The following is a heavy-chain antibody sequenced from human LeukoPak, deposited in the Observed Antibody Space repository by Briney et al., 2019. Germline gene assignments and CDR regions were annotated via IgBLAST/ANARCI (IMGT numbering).Heavy chain of an antibody. CDR2: ISSSGSTI. Sequence: PGRSLRLSCAASGFTFSSYEMNWVRQAPGKGLEWVSYISSSGSTIYYADSVKGRFTVSRDNAKNSLYLQMNSLRAEDTAVYYCAREPVSIFCSGGSCYGRAGYYYYYYGMDVWGQGTTVTVSS. CDR3: AREPVSIFCSGGSCYGRAGYYYYYYGMDV. V-gene: IGHV3-48*03. J-gene: IGHJ6*02. CDR1: GFTFSSYE. D-gene: IGHD2-15*01.